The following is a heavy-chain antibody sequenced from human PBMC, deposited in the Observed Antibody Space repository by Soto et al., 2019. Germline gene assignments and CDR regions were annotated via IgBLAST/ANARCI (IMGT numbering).Heavy chain of an antibody. CDR2: IGTAGDT. D-gene: IGHD7-27*01. CDR3: ARENRSWGCYRDAFDI. Sequence: GGSLRLSCAASGFTFSSYDMHWVRQATGKGLEWVSAIGTAGDTYYPGSVKGRFTISRENAKNSLYLQMNSLRAGDTAVYYCARENRSWGCYRDAFDIWGQGTMVTVSS. CDR1: GFTFSSYD. V-gene: IGHV3-13*01. J-gene: IGHJ3*02.